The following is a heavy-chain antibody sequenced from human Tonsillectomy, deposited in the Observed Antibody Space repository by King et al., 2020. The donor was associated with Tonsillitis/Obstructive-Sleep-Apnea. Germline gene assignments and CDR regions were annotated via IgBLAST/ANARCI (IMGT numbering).Heavy chain of an antibody. CDR3: ARTHDQLLRRY. CDR2: IKQDGSEK. Sequence: VQLVESGGGLVQPGGSLRLSCAASGFTFSSYWMSWVRQAPGKGLEWVANIKQDGSEKYYVDSVKGRFTISRDNAKNSLYLQMNSLRAEDTAGDDCARTHDQLLRRYWGQGTLGTGSS. D-gene: IGHD2-2*01. J-gene: IGHJ4*02. CDR1: GFTFSSYW. V-gene: IGHV3-7*01.